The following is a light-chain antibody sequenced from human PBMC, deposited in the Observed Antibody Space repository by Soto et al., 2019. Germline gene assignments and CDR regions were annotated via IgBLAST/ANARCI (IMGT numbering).Light chain of an antibody. CDR1: QGISSD. V-gene: IGKV1-6*01. CDR3: QQHYNFPYT. Sequence: AIQMTQSPSSLSASVGDRVTITCRASQGISSDLGWYQQRPGKAPKLLIYAASSLQSGVPSRFSGGGSGTDFTLTISRLQPEDFASYYCQQHYNFPYTFGQGTKLEIK. J-gene: IGKJ2*01. CDR2: AAS.